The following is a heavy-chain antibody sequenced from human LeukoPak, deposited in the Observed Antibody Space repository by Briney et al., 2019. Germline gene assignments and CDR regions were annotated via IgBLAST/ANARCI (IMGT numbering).Heavy chain of an antibody. J-gene: IGHJ4*02. CDR1: GFSFSSYN. D-gene: IGHD3-10*01. Sequence: TGGSLRLSCAASGFSFSSYNMNWVRQAPGKGLEWVSSISTGSTYIYYVDSVKGRFTISRDNAKNTLYPQMNSLRAEDTAVYYCARDFSYSPDYWGQGTLVTVSS. CDR2: ISTGSTYI. V-gene: IGHV3-21*01. CDR3: ARDFSYSPDY.